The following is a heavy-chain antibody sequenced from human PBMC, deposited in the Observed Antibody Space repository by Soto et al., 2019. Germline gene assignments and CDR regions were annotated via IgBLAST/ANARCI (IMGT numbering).Heavy chain of an antibody. CDR3: AREAPLGYDILTDHTNFDY. D-gene: IGHD3-9*01. CDR2: IWYDGSNK. CDR1: GFTFSSYG. Sequence: PGGSLRLSCAASGFTFSSYGMHWVRQAPGKGLEWVAVIWYDGSNKYYADSVKGRFTISRDNSKNTLYLQMNSLRAEDTAVYYCAREAPLGYDILTDHTNFDYWGQGTLVTVSS. V-gene: IGHV3-33*01. J-gene: IGHJ4*02.